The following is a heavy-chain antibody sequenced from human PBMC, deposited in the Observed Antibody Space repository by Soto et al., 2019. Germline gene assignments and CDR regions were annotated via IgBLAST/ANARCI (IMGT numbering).Heavy chain of an antibody. J-gene: IGHJ5*02. V-gene: IGHV3-11*01. CDR1: GFTFSDYY. Sequence: GGSLRLSCAASGFTFSDYYMSWIRQAPGKGLEWVSYISSSGSTIYYADSVKGRFTISRDNAKNSLYLQMNSLRAEDTAVYYCARDMSGYCSGGSCYSGWFDPWGQGTLVTVSS. CDR3: ARDMSGYCSGGSCYSGWFDP. D-gene: IGHD2-15*01. CDR2: ISSSGSTI.